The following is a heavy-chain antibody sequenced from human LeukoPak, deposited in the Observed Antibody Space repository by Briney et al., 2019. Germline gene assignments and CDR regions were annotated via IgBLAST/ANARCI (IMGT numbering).Heavy chain of an antibody. D-gene: IGHD6-13*01. J-gene: IGHJ4*02. CDR1: GGSITSGEYY. Sequence: PSETLSLTCTVSGGSITSGEYYWSWIRQPPGKGLEWIGYIYYSGSTYYNPSLKTRVTISVDTSKNQFSLKLSSVTAADTAVYYCARWPSTWSFDYWGQGTLVTVSS. CDR3: ARWPSTWSFDY. V-gene: IGHV4-30-4*01. CDR2: IYYSGST.